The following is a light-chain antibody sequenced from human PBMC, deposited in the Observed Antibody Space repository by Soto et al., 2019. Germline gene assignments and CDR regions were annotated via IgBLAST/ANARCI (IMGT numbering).Light chain of an antibody. V-gene: IGLV3-21*04. Sequence: SYELTQPPSVSVAPGKTARITCGGNNIGSKSVHWYQQKPGQAPMVVMYYDSDRPSGIPERFSGAKSGNTATLTISRVEAGDEADYYCQVWDKSSDHAVFGGGTQLTVL. CDR3: QVWDKSSDHAV. J-gene: IGLJ7*01. CDR1: NIGSKS. CDR2: YDS.